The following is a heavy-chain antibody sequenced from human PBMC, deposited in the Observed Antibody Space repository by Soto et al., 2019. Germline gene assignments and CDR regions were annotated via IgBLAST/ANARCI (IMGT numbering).Heavy chain of an antibody. CDR1: ADSIDKYY. D-gene: IGHD2-8*02. Sequence: QVQLQESGPGLVKASETLSLTCTVSADSIDKYYWNWIRQTPGKGLEWLGCVYNSGGTNYSPSLEGRLTISRDTSNNQFFLKLNSVTAADTAVSYCASVTGATVNYWGQGTLVTVSS. CDR2: VYNSGGT. CDR3: ASVTGATVNY. J-gene: IGHJ4*02. V-gene: IGHV4-59*01.